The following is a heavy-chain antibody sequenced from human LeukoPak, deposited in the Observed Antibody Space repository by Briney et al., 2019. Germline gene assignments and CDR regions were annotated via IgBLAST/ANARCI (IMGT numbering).Heavy chain of an antibody. CDR2: IRNKANNYAT. CDR3: ATSSNAYNDH. J-gene: IGHJ4*02. V-gene: IGHV3-73*01. CDR1: GFIFSGFS. D-gene: IGHD5-24*01. Sequence: PGGSLRLSCAASGFIFSGFSLHWVRQASGKGLEWVGRIRNKANNYATTYAASVRGRFTISRDDSKNTAYLQMNSLKTEDTALYYCATSSNAYNDHWGQGTLVTVSS.